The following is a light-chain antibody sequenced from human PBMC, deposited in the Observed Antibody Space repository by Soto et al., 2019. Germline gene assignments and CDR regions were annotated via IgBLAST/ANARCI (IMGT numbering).Light chain of an antibody. CDR2: DTS. CDR1: QGIGDT. J-gene: IGKJ4*01. Sequence: EIVMTQSPATLSVSPGEGATLSCRASQGIGDTLAWYQQKHGQTPRLLIYDTSIRATGVPARFSGSRSGAESTIFVSSLQSADFAVYYSQHYVTWSLTYGGGTKV. V-gene: IGKV3-15*01. CDR3: QHYVTWSLT.